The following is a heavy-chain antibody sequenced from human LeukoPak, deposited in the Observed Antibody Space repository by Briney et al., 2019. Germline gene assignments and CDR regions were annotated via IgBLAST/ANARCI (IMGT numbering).Heavy chain of an antibody. CDR1: GDTFTGYY. J-gene: IGHJ5*02. V-gene: IGHV1-2*02. CDR2: INPNSGGT. Sequence: ATVKVSCKASGDTFTGYYMHWVRQAPGQGLEWMGWINPNSGGTYYAQKFQGRVTMTRDTSISTAYMELSRLRSDDTAVYYCARGLNRGSYVWFDPWGQGTLVTVSS. CDR3: ARGLNRGSYVWFDP. D-gene: IGHD1-26*01.